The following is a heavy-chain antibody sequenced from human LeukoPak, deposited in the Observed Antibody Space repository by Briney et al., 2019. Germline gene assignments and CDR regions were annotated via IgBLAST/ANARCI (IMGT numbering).Heavy chain of an antibody. J-gene: IGHJ4*02. V-gene: IGHV3-7*01. Sequence: GGSLRLSCVASGFSFSDYWMSWVRQAPGKGLEWVANIKQDGSVKYFVDSVKGRFTISRDNARNSLYLQMNSLGAEDTAVYYCTRKGLPDYWGQGTLVTVSS. CDR2: IKQDGSVK. CDR1: GFSFSDYW. CDR3: TRKGLPDY.